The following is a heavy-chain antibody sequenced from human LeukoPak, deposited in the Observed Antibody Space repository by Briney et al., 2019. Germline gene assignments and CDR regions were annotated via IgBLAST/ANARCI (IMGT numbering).Heavy chain of an antibody. D-gene: IGHD3-10*01. CDR3: ARDSPQAYGSGSYLTWEP. CDR1: GFTFSSYG. V-gene: IGHV3-33*01. CDR2: IWYDGSNK. Sequence: PGGSLRLSCAASGFTFSSYGMHWVRQAPGKGLEGVAVIWYDGSNKYYADSVKGRFTISRDNSKNTLYLQMNSLRAEDTAVYYCARDSPQAYGSGSYLTWEPWGQGTLVTVSS. J-gene: IGHJ5*02.